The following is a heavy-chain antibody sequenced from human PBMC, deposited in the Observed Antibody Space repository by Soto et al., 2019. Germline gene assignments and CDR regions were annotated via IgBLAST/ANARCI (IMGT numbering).Heavy chain of an antibody. CDR1: GYTFTTTY. CDR3: GRVPFFYGSGRHQDRHDF. D-gene: IGHD1-1*01. V-gene: IGHV1-18*01. J-gene: IGHJ4*02. CDR2: ISAYNGKT. Sequence: ASVKVSCKASGYTFTTTYITWVRQAPGQGLEWMGWISAYNGKTKYARNLEGRVTMTTDTSTSTAYMELRSLRSDDTAVYYCGRVPFFYGSGRHQDRHDFWGQGTLVIVSS.